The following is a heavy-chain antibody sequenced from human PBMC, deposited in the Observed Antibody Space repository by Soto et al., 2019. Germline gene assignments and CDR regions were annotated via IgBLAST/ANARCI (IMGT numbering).Heavy chain of an antibody. CDR2: IYYSGST. CDR1: GGSISSGDYY. V-gene: IGHV4-30-4*01. CDR3: ARGGGYWSGGSCYYYFDY. Sequence: QVQLQESGPGLVKPSQTLSLTCTVSGGSISSGDYYWSWIRQPPGKGLEWIGYIYYSGSTYYNPSLKSRVTISEDTSKNQISLKLSSVTAADTAVYFCARGGGYWSGGSCYYYFDYWGQGTLVTVSS. J-gene: IGHJ4*02. D-gene: IGHD2-15*01.